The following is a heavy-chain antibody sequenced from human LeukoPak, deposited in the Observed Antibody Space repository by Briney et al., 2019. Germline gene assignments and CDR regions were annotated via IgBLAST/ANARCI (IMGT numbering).Heavy chain of an antibody. CDR1: GVSISTYY. Sequence: SETLSLTCTVSGVSISTYYWTWIRQTPGKGLEWIGYIYYSGSTNFNPSLKSRVTMSVDTSKNQFSLKLSSVTAADTAVYYCARRLSSSWYDDYFDYWGQGTLVTVSS. CDR2: IYYSGST. J-gene: IGHJ4*02. CDR3: ARRLSSSWYDDYFDY. V-gene: IGHV4-59*08. D-gene: IGHD6-13*01.